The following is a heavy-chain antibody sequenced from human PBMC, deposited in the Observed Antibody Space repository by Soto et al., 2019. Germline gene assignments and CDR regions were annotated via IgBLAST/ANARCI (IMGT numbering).Heavy chain of an antibody. CDR3: ARTLILEWLPQLYYYGMDV. CDR1: GGSFSGYY. D-gene: IGHD3-3*01. J-gene: IGHJ6*02. Sequence: SETLSLTCAVYGGSFSGYYWSWIRQPPGKGLEWIGEINHSGSTNYNPSLKSRVTISVDTSKNQFSLKLSSVTAADTAVYYCARTLILEWLPQLYYYGMDVWGQGNTVT. CDR2: INHSGST. V-gene: IGHV4-34*01.